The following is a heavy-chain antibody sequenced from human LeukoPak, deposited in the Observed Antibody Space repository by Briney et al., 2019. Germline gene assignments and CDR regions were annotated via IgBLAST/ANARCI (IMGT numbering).Heavy chain of an antibody. V-gene: IGHV3-11*05. CDR2: ISTTGGYT. Sequence: GGSLRLSCAASGFTFSDYYMTWIRQAPGKGLEWVSYISTTGGYTIYADSVRGRSTISRDNSKNTLYLQMNSLRAEDTAVHYCAKEGVYDYGDFFDYWGQGTLVTVSS. J-gene: IGHJ4*02. CDR1: GFTFSDYY. CDR3: AKEGVYDYGDFFDY. D-gene: IGHD4-17*01.